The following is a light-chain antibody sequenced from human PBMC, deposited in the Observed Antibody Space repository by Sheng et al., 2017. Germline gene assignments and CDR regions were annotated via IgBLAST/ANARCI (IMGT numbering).Light chain of an antibody. V-gene: IGKV1-5*03. CDR1: QSISSW. CDR3: QQYNSYSRT. J-gene: IGKJ1*01. Sequence: DIQMTQSPSTLSASVGDRVTITCRASQSISSWLAWYQQKPGKAPNLLIYKASSLESGVPSRFSGSGSGTEFTLTISSLQPDDFATYYCQQYNSYSRTFGQGTKGGNQT. CDR2: KAS.